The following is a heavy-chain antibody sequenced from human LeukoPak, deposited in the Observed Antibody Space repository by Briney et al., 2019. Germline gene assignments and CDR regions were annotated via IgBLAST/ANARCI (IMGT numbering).Heavy chain of an antibody. CDR3: ARKRYTAMGYFDY. J-gene: IGHJ4*02. V-gene: IGHV4-59*01. CDR1: GGSISSYY. CDR2: IYYCGST. D-gene: IGHD5-18*01. Sequence: SETLSLTCTVSGGSISSYYWSWIRQPPGKGLEWIGYIYYCGSTNYNPSLKSRVTISVDTSKNQFSLKLSSVTAADTAVYYCARKRYTAMGYFDYWGQGTLVTVSS.